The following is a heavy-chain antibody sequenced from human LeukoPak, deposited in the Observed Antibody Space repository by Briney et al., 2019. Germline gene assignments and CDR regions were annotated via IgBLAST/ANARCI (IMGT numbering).Heavy chain of an antibody. CDR3: ARGANWFDR. J-gene: IGHJ5*02. CDR2: IKQDGSEK. CDR1: GFTFGSYG. V-gene: IGHV3-7*01. Sequence: PGGSLRLSCAASGFTFGSYGMSWVRQAPGKGLEWVANIKQDGSEKYYVDSVRGRFTISRDNAKNSLYLQMNSLRAEDTAVYYCARGANWFDRWGQGTLVTVSS.